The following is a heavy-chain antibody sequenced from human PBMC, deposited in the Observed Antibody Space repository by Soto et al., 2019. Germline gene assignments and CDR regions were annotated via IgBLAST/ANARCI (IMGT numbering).Heavy chain of an antibody. D-gene: IGHD2-15*01. Sequence: SETLSLTCAVYGGSFSGYYWSWIRQPPGKGLEWIGEINHSGSTNYNPSLKSRVTISVDTSKNQFSLKLSSVTAADTAVYYCARGLVVVAAKISDNWFDPWGQGTLVTVSS. CDR2: INHSGST. V-gene: IGHV4-34*01. J-gene: IGHJ5*02. CDR1: GGSFSGYY. CDR3: ARGLVVVAAKISDNWFDP.